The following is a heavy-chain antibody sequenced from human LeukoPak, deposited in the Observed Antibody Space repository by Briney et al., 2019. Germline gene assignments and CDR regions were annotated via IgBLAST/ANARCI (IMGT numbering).Heavy chain of an antibody. V-gene: IGHV3-13*04. Sequence: TGGSLRLSCTASGFTLTSYDMHWVRQPTGKGLEWVSAIGTAGDTYYPGSVRGRFTISRENAKKSLYLQMNSLRDGDTAVYYCVRGSNNYDTTGFDHWGLGTLVTVSS. D-gene: IGHD3-22*01. CDR3: VRGSNNYDTTGFDH. CDR1: GFTLTSYD. CDR2: IGTAGDT. J-gene: IGHJ4*02.